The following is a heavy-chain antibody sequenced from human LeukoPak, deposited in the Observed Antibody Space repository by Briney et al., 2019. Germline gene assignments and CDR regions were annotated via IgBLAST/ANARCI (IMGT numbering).Heavy chain of an antibody. CDR3: ARDPYYYDSSGDFDY. D-gene: IGHD3-22*01. Sequence: ASVKVSCKASGYIFTDYYMYWVRQAPGQGLEWMGWINLSNGDRDYAQRFQGRVTMTRDTSITTAYMELSSLRSEDTAVYYCARDPYYYDSSGDFDYWGQGTLVTVSS. V-gene: IGHV1-2*02. J-gene: IGHJ4*02. CDR1: GYIFTDYY. CDR2: INLSNGDR.